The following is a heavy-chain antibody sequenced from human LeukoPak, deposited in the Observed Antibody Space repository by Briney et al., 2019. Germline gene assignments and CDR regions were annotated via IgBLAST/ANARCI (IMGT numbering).Heavy chain of an antibody. CDR2: IIPIFGTS. D-gene: IGHD5-24*01. CDR3: MRGRDAYKSNTFDI. Sequence: GASVKVSCKASGYTFIGYGISWVRQAPGQGLEWMGGIIPIFGTSNYAQKFQGRVTISADESTSTAYMELRSLRSEDTAVYYCMRGRDAYKSNTFDIWGQGTMVTVSS. V-gene: IGHV1-69*13. J-gene: IGHJ3*02. CDR1: GYTFIGYG.